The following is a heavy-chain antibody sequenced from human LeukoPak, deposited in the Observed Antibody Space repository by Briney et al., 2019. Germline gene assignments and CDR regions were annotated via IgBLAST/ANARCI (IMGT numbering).Heavy chain of an antibody. CDR3: ARTSRYYYDSSGYDY. J-gene: IGHJ4*02. V-gene: IGHV4-59*08. CDR2: IYYSGST. D-gene: IGHD3-22*01. CDR1: GGSISSYY. Sequence: SETLSLTCTVSGGSISSYYWSWIRQPPGKGLEWIGYIYYSGSTNYNPSLKSRLTISVDTSKNQFSLKLSSVTAADTAVYYCARTSRYYYDSSGYDYWGQGTLVTVSS.